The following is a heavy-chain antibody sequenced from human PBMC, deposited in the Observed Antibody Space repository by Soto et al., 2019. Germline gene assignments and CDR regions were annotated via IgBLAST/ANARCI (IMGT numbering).Heavy chain of an antibody. D-gene: IGHD2-2*01. CDR1: GGSISSGGYY. Sequence: PSETLSLTCTISGGSISSGGYYWSWIRQHPGKGLEWIGYIYYSGSTYYNPSLKSRVTISVDTSKNQFSLKLSSVTAADTAVYYCARDLRDCSSTSCYGPIWGQGTLVTVSS. CDR2: IYYSGST. J-gene: IGHJ4*02. V-gene: IGHV4-31*03. CDR3: ARDLRDCSSTSCYGPI.